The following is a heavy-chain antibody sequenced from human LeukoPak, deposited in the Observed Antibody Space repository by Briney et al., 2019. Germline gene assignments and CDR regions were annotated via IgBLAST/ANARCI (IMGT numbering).Heavy chain of an antibody. CDR1: GGSISSYY. J-gene: IGHJ4*02. CDR2: IYYSGST. D-gene: IGHD3-9*01. V-gene: IGHV4-59*01. Sequence: SGTLSLTCTVSGGSISSYYWSWIRQPPGKGLEWIGYIYYSGSTNYNPSLKSRVTISVDTSKNQFSLKLSSVTAADTAVYYCARVGYYDILTGYTPLFDYWGQGTLVTVSS. CDR3: ARVGYYDILTGYTPLFDY.